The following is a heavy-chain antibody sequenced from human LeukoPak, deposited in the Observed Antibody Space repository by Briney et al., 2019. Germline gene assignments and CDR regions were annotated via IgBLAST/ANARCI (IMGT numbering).Heavy chain of an antibody. CDR3: ARLIGYYDFWSGYSHDAFDI. D-gene: IGHD3-3*01. CDR2: ISYDGSNK. Sequence: GGSLRLSCAASGFTFSSYGMHWVRQAPGKGLEWVAVISYDGSNKYYADSVKGRFTISRDNSKNTLYLQMNSLRAEDTAVYYCARLIGYYDFWSGYSHDAFDIWGQGTMVTVSS. CDR1: GFTFSSYG. J-gene: IGHJ3*02. V-gene: IGHV3-30*19.